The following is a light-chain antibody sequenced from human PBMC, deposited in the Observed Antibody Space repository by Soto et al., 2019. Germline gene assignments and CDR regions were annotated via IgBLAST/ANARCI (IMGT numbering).Light chain of an antibody. Sequence: QSALTQPASVSGSPGQSITISCAGSSSDIGGYNYVSWYQHHPGKAPKLMIYEVKNRPSGVSDRFSGSKSGNTASLTISGLQFEDEADYYCISYTSSRTHVVFGGGTQLTVL. V-gene: IGLV2-14*01. CDR2: EVK. J-gene: IGLJ2*01. CDR1: SSDIGGYNY. CDR3: ISYTSSRTHVV.